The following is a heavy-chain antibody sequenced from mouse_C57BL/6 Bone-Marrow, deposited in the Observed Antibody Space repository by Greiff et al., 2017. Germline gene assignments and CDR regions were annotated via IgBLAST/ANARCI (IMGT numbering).Heavy chain of an antibody. CDR2: IDPEDGET. V-gene: IGHV14-2*01. D-gene: IGHD1-1*01. Sequence: VQLQQSGAELVKPGASVKLSCTASGFNIKDYYMHWVKQRTEQGLEWIGRIDPEDGETKYAPKFPGKATITAGPSSNTAYLQLSSLTSEDTAVYYCAFGGVRWPGFAYWGQGTLVTVSA. CDR1: GFNIKDYY. J-gene: IGHJ3*01. CDR3: AFGGVRWPGFAY.